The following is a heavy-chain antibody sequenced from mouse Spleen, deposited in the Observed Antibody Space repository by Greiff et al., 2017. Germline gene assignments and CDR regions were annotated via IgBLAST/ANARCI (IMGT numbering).Heavy chain of an antibody. D-gene: IGHD1-2*01. J-gene: IGHJ4*01. Sequence: VQLQQPGAELVKPGASVKLSCKASGYTFTSYWMHWVKQRPGQGLEWIGMIHPNSGSTNYNEKFKSKATLTVDKSSSTAYMQLSSLTSEDSAVYYCARGYTLYYYAMDYWGQGTSVTVSS. CDR3: ARGYTLYYYAMDY. CDR2: IHPNSGST. V-gene: IGHV1-64*01. CDR1: GYTFTSYW.